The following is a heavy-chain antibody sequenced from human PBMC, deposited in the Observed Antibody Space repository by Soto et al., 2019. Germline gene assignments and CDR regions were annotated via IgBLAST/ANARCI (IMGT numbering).Heavy chain of an antibody. D-gene: IGHD3-22*01. V-gene: IGHV3-53*02. CDR3: ARGHYDNNNYYDGPSYGMDV. J-gene: IGHJ6*02. CDR2: IYSGGST. Sequence: EVQLVETGGGLIQPGGSLRLSCAASGFTVSRNYMNWVRQAPGKGLEWVSFIYSGGSTYYADSVKGRFTISRDNSKNTLYLQMNSLRAEDTAVYYCARGHYDNNNYYDGPSYGMDVWGQGTTVTVSS. CDR1: GFTVSRNY.